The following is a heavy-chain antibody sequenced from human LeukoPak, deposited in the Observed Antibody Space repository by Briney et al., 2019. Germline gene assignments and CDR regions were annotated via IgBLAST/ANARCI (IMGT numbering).Heavy chain of an antibody. CDR3: ARANIETYYDFWSGYYYFDY. J-gene: IGHJ4*02. D-gene: IGHD3-3*01. CDR1: GGSISSRDYS. Sequence: PSETLSLTCAVSGGSISSRDYSWRWVRQPPGKGLEWIGYLYHSESTHYHPSLKSRVTIPVDRSNNQFSLKLSSVTAADTAVYYCARANIETYYDFWSGYYYFDYWGQGTLVTVSS. CDR2: LYHSEST. V-gene: IGHV4-30-2*01.